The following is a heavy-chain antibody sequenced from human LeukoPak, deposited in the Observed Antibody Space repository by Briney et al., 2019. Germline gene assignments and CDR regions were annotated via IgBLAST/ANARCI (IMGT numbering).Heavy chain of an antibody. Sequence: SETLSLTCAVSGVSFDDYYWACVRQTPGKGLEWIGEINHSGYTNDSPSLKSRVTLSIDTSRKQFSLNLRSVTVADAGIYYCTRMTTGHDYWGQGTLVTVSS. CDR2: INHSGYT. CDR1: GVSFDDYY. CDR3: TRMTTGHDY. D-gene: IGHD4-17*01. J-gene: IGHJ4*02. V-gene: IGHV4-34*01.